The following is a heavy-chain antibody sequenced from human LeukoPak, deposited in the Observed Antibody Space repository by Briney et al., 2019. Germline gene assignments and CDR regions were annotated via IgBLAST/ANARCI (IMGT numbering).Heavy chain of an antibody. CDR3: ARDLKRTSEYYWFDP. Sequence: ASVKVSCKASGYTFTSYGISWVRQAPGQGLEWMGWISAYNGNTNYAQKLQGRVTMTTDTSTSTAYMELRSLRSDDTAVYYCARDLKRTSEYYWFDPWGQGTLVTVSS. D-gene: IGHD2-2*01. V-gene: IGHV1-18*01. CDR1: GYTFTSYG. J-gene: IGHJ5*02. CDR2: ISAYNGNT.